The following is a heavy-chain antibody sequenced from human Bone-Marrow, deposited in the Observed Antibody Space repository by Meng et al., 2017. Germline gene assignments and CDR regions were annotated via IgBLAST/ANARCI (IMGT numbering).Heavy chain of an antibody. CDR3: ARGYCGGDCYIPFDNWFDP. V-gene: IGHV4-30-2*01. D-gene: IGHD2-21*02. CDR2: IYHSGST. CDR1: GVSISSGGYS. J-gene: IGHJ5*02. Sequence: HLQLQESGSGLVKPSQTLSLTCAVSGVSISSGGYSWSWIRQPPGEGLEWIGYIYHSGSTYYNPSLKSRVTISVDRSKNQFSLKLSSVTAADTAVYYCARGYCGGDCYIPFDNWFDPWGQGTLVTVSS.